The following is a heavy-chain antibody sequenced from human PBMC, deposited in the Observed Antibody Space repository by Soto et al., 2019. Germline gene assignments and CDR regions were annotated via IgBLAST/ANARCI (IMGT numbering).Heavy chain of an antibody. V-gene: IGHV3-43*01. CDR3: AKDQRGAHGMDV. J-gene: IGHJ6*02. CDR2: ISWDASSS. CDR1: GFNFEDYT. Sequence: VQLVESGGLAVQPGGSLRLSCAASGFNFEDYTMHWVRQAPGKGLEWVALISWDASSSEYAASVKGRFTVSRDNSKGSLYLQLTNLRIEDTALYYCAKDQRGAHGMDVWGRGTTVSVSS.